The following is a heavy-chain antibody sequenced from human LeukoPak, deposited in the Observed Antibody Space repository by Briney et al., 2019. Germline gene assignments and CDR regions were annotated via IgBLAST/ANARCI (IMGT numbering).Heavy chain of an antibody. V-gene: IGHV3-74*01. CDR3: ARGAHMYSSGWYWLDY. CDR2: IKMDGSN. D-gene: IGHD6-19*01. Sequence: GGSLGLPCAASGCTFSSYWMHWVRQAPGKGLVWVSGIKMDGSNYYADSVKGRFTIFRDNAKNTLYLQMNSLRAEDTAVDYCARGAHMYSSGWYWLDYWGQGTLVTVSS. J-gene: IGHJ4*02. CDR1: GCTFSSYW.